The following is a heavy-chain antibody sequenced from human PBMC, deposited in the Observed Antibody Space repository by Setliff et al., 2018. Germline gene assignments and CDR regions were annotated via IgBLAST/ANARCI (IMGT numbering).Heavy chain of an antibody. V-gene: IGHV1-3*01. CDR1: GYTFTSYA. CDR2: INAGNGNT. J-gene: IGHJ4*02. Sequence: GASVKVSCKASGYTFTSYAMHWVRQAPGQRLEWMGWINAGNGNTKYSQKFQGRVTITRDTSAGTAYMELSSLRSEDTAVYYCARDGGYCSGGSCYGLDYWGQGTLVTVSS. CDR3: ARDGGYCSGGSCYGLDY. D-gene: IGHD2-15*01.